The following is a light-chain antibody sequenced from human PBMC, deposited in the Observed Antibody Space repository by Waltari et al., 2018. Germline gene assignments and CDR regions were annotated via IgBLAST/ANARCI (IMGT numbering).Light chain of an antibody. CDR3: QQRSNWPT. CDR1: LRFGNY. V-gene: IGKV3-11*01. CDR2: DAS. Sequence: EIVLTQSPATLSFSPGERATPSCRASLRFGNYLAWYQQKPGQAPRLLIYDASSRATGIPARFSGSGSGTDFTLTINSLEPEDFAVYYCQQRSNWPTFGGGTKVEIK. J-gene: IGKJ4*01.